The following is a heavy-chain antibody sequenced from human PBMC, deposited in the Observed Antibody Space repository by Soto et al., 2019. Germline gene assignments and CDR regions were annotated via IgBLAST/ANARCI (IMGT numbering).Heavy chain of an antibody. Sequence: SVKVSCKAAGGTLSSYAISWVRQAPGRGHEWMGGIRPIFGTANYAQKFQGRVTITADESTSAAYMGLSSLRSEDTAVYYCARGCYGSGSGRYYDYGMDVWGQGTSVTVSS. CDR3: ARGCYGSGSGRYYDYGMDV. CDR2: IRPIFGTA. V-gene: IGHV1-69*13. D-gene: IGHD3-10*01. CDR1: GGTLSSYA. J-gene: IGHJ6*02.